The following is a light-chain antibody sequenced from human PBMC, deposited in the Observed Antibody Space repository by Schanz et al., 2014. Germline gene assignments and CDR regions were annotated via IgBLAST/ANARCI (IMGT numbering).Light chain of an antibody. CDR2: GAS. CDR3: QQYNTPPT. V-gene: IGKV3D-15*01. J-gene: IGKJ2*01. CDR1: HSVTSN. Sequence: EILITQSPATLSVSPGQRATLSCRASHSVTSNLAWYQQKPGQAPRLLIYGASTRATGIPARFSGSGSGTEFTLTISSLQPDDFATYYCQQYNTPPTFGQGTKLEIK.